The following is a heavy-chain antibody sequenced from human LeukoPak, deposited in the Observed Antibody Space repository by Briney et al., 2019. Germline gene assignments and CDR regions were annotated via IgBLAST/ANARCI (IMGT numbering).Heavy chain of an antibody. CDR1: GGSISSYY. J-gene: IGHJ4*02. CDR2: IYYSGST. Sequence: SETLSLTCPVSGGSISSYYWSWIRQPPGKGLEWIGYIYYSGSTNYNPSLRSRVTISVDTSKNQFSLKLSSVTAADTAVYYCARERGLGGWYWGIDYWGQGTLVTVSS. CDR3: ARERGLGGWYWGIDY. V-gene: IGHV4-59*01. D-gene: IGHD6-19*01.